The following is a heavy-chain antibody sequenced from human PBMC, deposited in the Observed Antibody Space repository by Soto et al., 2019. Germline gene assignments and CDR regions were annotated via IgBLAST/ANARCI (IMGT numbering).Heavy chain of an antibody. Sequence: QVQLVQSGAEVKKPGASVKVSCKASGYTFTSYGISWVRQAPGQGLEWMGWISVYNGNTKYAQKLQGRVSMTTDTSTSTAYMELRSLRSDDTDVYYCASGWFVEFVYYFDYWGQGTLVTVSS. CDR1: GYTFTSYG. V-gene: IGHV1-18*01. J-gene: IGHJ4*02. CDR2: ISVYNGNT. CDR3: ASGWFVEFVYYFDY. D-gene: IGHD3-10*01.